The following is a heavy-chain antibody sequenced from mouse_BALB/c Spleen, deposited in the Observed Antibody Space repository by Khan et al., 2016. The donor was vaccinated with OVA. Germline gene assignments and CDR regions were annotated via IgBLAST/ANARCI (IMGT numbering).Heavy chain of an antibody. CDR1: GYAFTNYL. V-gene: IGHV1-54*01. CDR3: TRGGCGGFAY. Sequence: VQLQESGAELVRPGTSVKVSCKASGYAFTNYLIEWVKQRPGQGLEWIGVINPGSGGTNYNEKFKGKATLTADKSSSPAYMQLSSLTSDVSAVYCCTRGGCGGFAYWGQGTLVTVSA. J-gene: IGHJ3*01. CDR2: INPGSGGT.